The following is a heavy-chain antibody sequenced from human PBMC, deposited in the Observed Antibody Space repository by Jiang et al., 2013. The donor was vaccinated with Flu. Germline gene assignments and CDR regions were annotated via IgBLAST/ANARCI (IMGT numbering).Heavy chain of an antibody. D-gene: IGHD3-22*01. V-gene: IGHV1-46*01. CDR1: GYY. Sequence: SVKISCKTSGYYVHWVRQAPGQGLEWMGIINPSGRSSSFAERFQGRVAMTRDTSTNTVYMELGSLRSDDTAVYYCARDRGDSSGYTLGFFDLWGRGTLVTVSS. CDR2: INPSGRSS. J-gene: IGHJ2*01. CDR3: ARDRGDSSGYTLGFFDL.